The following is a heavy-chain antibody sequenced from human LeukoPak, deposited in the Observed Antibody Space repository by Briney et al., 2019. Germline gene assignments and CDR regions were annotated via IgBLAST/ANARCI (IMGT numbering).Heavy chain of an antibody. CDR1: GGSFSGYY. J-gene: IGHJ4*02. CDR3: ARYPWGSSGYYVFDY. CDR2: INHSGST. D-gene: IGHD3-22*01. V-gene: IGHV4-34*01. Sequence: PSETLSLTCAVYGGSFSGYYWSWIRQPPGKGLEWIGEINHSGSTNYNPSLKGRVTISVDTSKNQFSLKLSSVTAADTAVYYCARYPWGSSGYYVFDYWGQGTLVTVSS.